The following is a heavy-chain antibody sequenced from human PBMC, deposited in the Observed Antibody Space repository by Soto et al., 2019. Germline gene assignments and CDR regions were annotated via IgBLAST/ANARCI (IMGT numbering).Heavy chain of an antibody. J-gene: IGHJ4*02. D-gene: IGHD6-6*01. CDR2: MSYDGSHQ. Sequence: QVQLVESGGGVVQPGRSLRLSCAASGFTLSGNDMHWVRQAPGKGPEWVAVMSYDGSHQYYADSVKGRFTISRDTSKSTLYLQMNSLRTGDTAVYYCAKGGWYTSSSPSDCWGQGTLVTVSS. CDR3: AKGGWYTSSSPSDC. CDR1: GFTLSGND. V-gene: IGHV3-30*18.